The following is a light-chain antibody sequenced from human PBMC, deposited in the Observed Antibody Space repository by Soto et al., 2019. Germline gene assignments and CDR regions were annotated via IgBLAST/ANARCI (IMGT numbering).Light chain of an antibody. Sequence: DIPVTQSPSSLSASVGDRVTITCRARQSINTFLNWYQQRPGKAPNLLIYGASNLQSGVPSRFSGSGSGTDFTLTISSLQPEDFATYYCQQTYTSRPWTFGRGTKVEIK. CDR1: QSINTF. CDR2: GAS. CDR3: QQTYTSRPWT. V-gene: IGKV1-39*01. J-gene: IGKJ1*01.